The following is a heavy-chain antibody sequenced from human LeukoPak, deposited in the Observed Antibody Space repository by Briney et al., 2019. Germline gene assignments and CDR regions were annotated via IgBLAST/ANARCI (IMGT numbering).Heavy chain of an antibody. J-gene: IGHJ4*02. CDR3: ARDKSGNSGWYSYFDY. CDR1: GYTFTGYY. V-gene: IGHV1-2*02. CDR2: INPNSGVT. D-gene: IGHD6-19*01. Sequence: ASVKVSCKASGYTFTGYYIHWVRQAPGQGLEWMGWINPNSGVTNYAQKFQGRVTMTRDTSISTAYMELSRLRSDDTAVYYCARDKSGNSGWYSYFDYWGQGTLVTVSS.